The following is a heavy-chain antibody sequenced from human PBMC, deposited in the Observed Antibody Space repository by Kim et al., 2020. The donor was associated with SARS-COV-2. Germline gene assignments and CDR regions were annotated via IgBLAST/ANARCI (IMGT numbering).Heavy chain of an antibody. CDR1: GFIFTSSA. J-gene: IGHJ6*02. CDR2: IVVGSGDT. V-gene: IGHV1-58*01. D-gene: IGHD3-10*01. Sequence: SVKVSCKTSGFIFTSSAVQWVRQARGQRLEWIGWIVVGSGDTNYAQRFQGRVTITRDMSTSTAYMELSSLRSEDTAVYYCAADGPYSLVRGVNGDYNGMDVWGQGTTVTVSS. CDR3: AADGPYSLVRGVNGDYNGMDV.